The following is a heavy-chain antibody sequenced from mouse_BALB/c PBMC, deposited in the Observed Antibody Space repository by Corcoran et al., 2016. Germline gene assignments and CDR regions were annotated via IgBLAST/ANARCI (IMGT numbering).Heavy chain of an antibody. J-gene: IGHJ2*01. D-gene: IGHD1-1*01. CDR3: ATLYYPFDY. CDR2: ISYDGSN. V-gene: IGHV3-6*02. CDR1: GYSITSGYY. Sequence: DVQLQESGPGLEKPSQSLSLTCSVTGYSITSGYYWNWIRQFPGNKLEWMGYISYDGSNNYNPSLKNRISITRDTSKNQFFLKLNSVTTEDTATYYCATLYYPFDYWGQGTTLTVSS.